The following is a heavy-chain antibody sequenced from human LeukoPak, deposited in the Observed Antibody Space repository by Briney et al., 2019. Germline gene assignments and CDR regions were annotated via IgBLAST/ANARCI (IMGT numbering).Heavy chain of an antibody. V-gene: IGHV4-4*02. D-gene: IGHD3-22*01. CDR3: ARGDASGYPDY. Sequence: SETLSLTCAVSGGSISSSNWWSWVRPSPGKGPEWIGEIYQSGRTNYKPSLKSRVTISVDKSKNQLSLKLISVTAADTAVYYCARGDASGYPDYWGQGTLVTVSS. CDR2: IYQSGRT. J-gene: IGHJ4*02. CDR1: GGSISSSNW.